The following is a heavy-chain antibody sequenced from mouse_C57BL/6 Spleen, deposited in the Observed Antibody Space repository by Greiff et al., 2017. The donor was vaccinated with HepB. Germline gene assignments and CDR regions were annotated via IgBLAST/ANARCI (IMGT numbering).Heavy chain of an antibody. V-gene: IGHV1-26*01. D-gene: IGHD4-1*01. CDR3: ARERLGRAYFDV. Sequence: VQLQQSGPELVKPGASVKISCKASGYTFTDYYMNWVKQSHGKSLEWIGDINPNNGGTSYNQKFKGKATLTVDKSSSTAYMELRSLTSEDSAVYYCARERLGRAYFDVWGTGTTVTVSS. CDR2: INPNNGGT. CDR1: GYTFTDYY. J-gene: IGHJ1*03.